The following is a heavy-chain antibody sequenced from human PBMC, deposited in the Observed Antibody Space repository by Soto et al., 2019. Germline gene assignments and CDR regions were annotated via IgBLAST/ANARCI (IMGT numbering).Heavy chain of an antibody. CDR1: GGSISSGGYY. CDR2: IYYSGST. V-gene: IGHV4-31*01. CDR3: ARVPDY. Sequence: QVQLQESGPGLVKPSQTLSLTCTVSGGSISSGGYYWSWIRQHPGKGLEWIGYIYYSGSTYYNPSLQSPVPISVAPSKHQFSLTLSSVTAAATAVYYCARVPDYWGQGTLVTVSS. J-gene: IGHJ4*02.